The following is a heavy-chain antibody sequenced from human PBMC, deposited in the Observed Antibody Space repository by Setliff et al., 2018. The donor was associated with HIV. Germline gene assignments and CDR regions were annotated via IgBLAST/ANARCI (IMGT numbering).Heavy chain of an antibody. J-gene: IGHJ6*03. V-gene: IGHV3-9*01. CDR1: GFTFYGYA. Sequence: SLRLSCAASGFTFYGYAMHWVRQAPGKGLEWVSGISWDSGRVGYADSVKGRFTISRDNAKNSLYLQMNSLRPEDTALYYCARDIDSGSYYYYMDVWGKGTTVTVSS. D-gene: IGHD1-26*01. CDR2: ISWDSGRV. CDR3: ARDIDSGSYYYYMDV.